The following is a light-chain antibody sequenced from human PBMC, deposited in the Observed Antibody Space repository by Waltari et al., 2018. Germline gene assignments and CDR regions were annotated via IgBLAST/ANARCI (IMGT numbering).Light chain of an antibody. J-gene: IGLJ1*01. Sequence: QSALTQPASVSGSPGQSITISCTGTSSDVGSYNLVSWYQHYPGKAPKLIIYEVSKQPTGFSNCRSGSKSGNPASLTISGLQAEDEADYYCCSYAGSTTYVFGSGTKVAVL. V-gene: IGLV2-23*02. CDR1: SSDVGSYNL. CDR3: CSYAGSTTYV. CDR2: EVS.